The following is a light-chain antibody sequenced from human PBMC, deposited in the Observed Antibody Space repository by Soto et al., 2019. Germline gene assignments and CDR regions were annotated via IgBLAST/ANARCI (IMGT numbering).Light chain of an antibody. CDR2: GAS. J-gene: IGKJ2*01. V-gene: IGKV3-15*01. CDR3: QKYATWPPA. Sequence: EVLMTQSPATLSVSPGERATLSCRASQSVSSNLAWYQQKPGQAPRLLIYGASTRAPGIPDRFSGSGSGTEFTLTISSLQSEDLAVFFCQKYATWPPAFGQGTKVEIK. CDR1: QSVSSN.